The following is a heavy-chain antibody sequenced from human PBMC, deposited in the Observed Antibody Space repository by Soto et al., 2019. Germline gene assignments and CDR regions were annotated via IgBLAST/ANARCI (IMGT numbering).Heavy chain of an antibody. Sequence: QVQLVQSGAEVKKPGSSVKVSCKASGGTFSSYAISWVRQAPVQGLEWLGGIIPILGTSNYAQKYQGRVTITADKSTTTAYLELSSVRSEDAAVDYCARRGMVGGDWSGWFDPYGHGTLVTV. D-gene: IGHD3-10*01. J-gene: IGHJ5*02. CDR3: ARRGMVGGDWSGWFDP. V-gene: IGHV1-69*06. CDR2: IIPILGTS. CDR1: GGTFSSYA.